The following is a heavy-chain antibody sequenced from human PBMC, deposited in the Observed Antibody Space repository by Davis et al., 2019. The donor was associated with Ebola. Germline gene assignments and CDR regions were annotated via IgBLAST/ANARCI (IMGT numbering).Heavy chain of an antibody. J-gene: IGHJ6*02. Sequence: LRLSCTVSGGSISSGDYYWSWIRQPPGKGLEWIGYIYYSGSTYYNPSLKSRVTISVDTSKNQFSLKLSSVTAADTAVYYCARVRVVPAAIVGRYYYGMDVWGQGTTVTVSS. V-gene: IGHV4-30-4*01. CDR2: IYYSGST. CDR1: GGSISSGDYY. D-gene: IGHD2-2*02. CDR3: ARVRVVPAAIVGRYYYGMDV.